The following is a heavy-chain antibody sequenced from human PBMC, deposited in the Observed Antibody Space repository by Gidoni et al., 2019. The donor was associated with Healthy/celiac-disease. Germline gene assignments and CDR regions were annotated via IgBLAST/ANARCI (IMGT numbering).Heavy chain of an antibody. J-gene: IGHJ4*02. D-gene: IGHD6-13*01. V-gene: IGHV1-46*01. CDR1: GYAFTSYY. CDR3: ARDGVAAAGSF. Sequence: QVQLVQSGAEVKKPGASVKVSCKASGYAFTSYYMHWVRQAPGQGLEWMGIINPSGGSTSYAQKFQGRVTMTRDTSTSTVYMELSSLRSEDTAVYYCARDGVAAAGSFWGQGTLVTVSS. CDR2: INPSGGST.